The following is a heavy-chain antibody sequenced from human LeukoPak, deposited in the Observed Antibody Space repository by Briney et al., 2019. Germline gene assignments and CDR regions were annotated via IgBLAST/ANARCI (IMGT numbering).Heavy chain of an antibody. Sequence: SGTLSLTCAVSGGSISSSNWWSWVRQPPGKGLEWIGEIYHSGSTNYNPSLKSRVTISVDESKNQFSLKLSSVTAADTAVYYCARVSGIAAAGNWFDPWGQGTLVTVSS. CDR3: ARVSGIAAAGNWFDP. D-gene: IGHD6-13*01. J-gene: IGHJ5*02. CDR1: GGSISSSNW. CDR2: IYHSGST. V-gene: IGHV4-4*02.